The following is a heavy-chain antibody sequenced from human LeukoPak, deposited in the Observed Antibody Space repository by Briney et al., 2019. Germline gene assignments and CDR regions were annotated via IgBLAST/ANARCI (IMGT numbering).Heavy chain of an antibody. CDR3: ARTPSNYDFWSGYIPTYYFDY. J-gene: IGHJ4*02. V-gene: IGHV4-38-2*02. CDR1: GYSISSGYY. Sequence: SSVTLSLTCTVSGYSISSGYYWGWIRKPPGKGLERIGSIYHSGSTYYNPSLKSRVTISVDTSKNQFSLKLSSVTAADTAVYYCARTPSNYDFWSGYIPTYYFDYWGQGTLVTVSS. D-gene: IGHD3-3*01. CDR2: IYHSGST.